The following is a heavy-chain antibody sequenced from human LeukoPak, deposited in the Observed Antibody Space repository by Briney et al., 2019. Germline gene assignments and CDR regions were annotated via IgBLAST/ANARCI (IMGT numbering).Heavy chain of an antibody. V-gene: IGHV1-18*01. Sequence: ASVKVSCKASGYTFTSYDISWVRQAPGQGLEWIGWISTYNVNTNYAEKLQGRVTMTTDTSTSTAHMELRSLRSDDTAVYYCARSLGFGEYYFDYWGQGTLVTVSS. CDR1: GYTFTSYD. D-gene: IGHD3-10*01. CDR2: ISTYNVNT. CDR3: ARSLGFGEYYFDY. J-gene: IGHJ4*02.